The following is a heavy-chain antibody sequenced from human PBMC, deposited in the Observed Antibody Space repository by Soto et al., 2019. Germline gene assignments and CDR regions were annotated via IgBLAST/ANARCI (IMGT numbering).Heavy chain of an antibody. J-gene: IGHJ4*02. V-gene: IGHV4-59*08. Sequence: SETLSLTCTVSGGSISSYYWSWIRQPPGKGLEWIGYIYYSGSTNYNPSLKSRVTLSVDTSKNQFSLKLSSVTAADTAVCYCARLGGSYAVPHFDYWGQGTLVTVSS. D-gene: IGHD1-26*01. CDR1: GGSISSYY. CDR3: ARLGGSYAVPHFDY. CDR2: IYYSGST.